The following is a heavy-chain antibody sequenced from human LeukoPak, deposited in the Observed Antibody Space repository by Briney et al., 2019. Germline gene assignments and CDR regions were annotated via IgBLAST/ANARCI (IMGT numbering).Heavy chain of an antibody. Sequence: KTGGSLRLSCAASGFTFSSHSMNWVRQAPGKGLEWVSSISSSSYYIYHADSVKGRFTISRDNAKNSLYLQMNNLRAEDTAVYYCARDRAPGYYFDYWGQGALVTVSS. CDR1: GFTFSSHS. V-gene: IGHV3-21*01. J-gene: IGHJ4*02. CDR2: ISSSSYYI. CDR3: ARDRAPGYYFDY.